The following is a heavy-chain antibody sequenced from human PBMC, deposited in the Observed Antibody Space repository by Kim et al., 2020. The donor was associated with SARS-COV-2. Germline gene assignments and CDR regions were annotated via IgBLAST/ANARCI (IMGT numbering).Heavy chain of an antibody. CDR2: IYYSGST. J-gene: IGHJ4*02. V-gene: IGHV4-31*03. D-gene: IGHD6-13*01. CDR3: ARDRASSSWYYYGYFDY. CDR1: GGSISSGGYY. Sequence: SETLSLTCTVSGGSISSGGYYWSWIRQHPGKGLEWIGYIYYSGSTYYNPSLKSRVTISVDTSKNQFSLKLSSVTAADTAVYYCARDRASSSWYYYGYFDYWGQGTLVTVSS.